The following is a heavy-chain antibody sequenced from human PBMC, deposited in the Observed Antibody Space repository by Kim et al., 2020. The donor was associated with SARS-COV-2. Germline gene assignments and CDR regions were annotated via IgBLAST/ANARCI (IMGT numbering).Heavy chain of an antibody. D-gene: IGHD6-19*01. J-gene: IGHJ4*02. CDR2: IWYDGSNK. Sequence: GGSLRLSCAASGFTFSSYGMHWVRQAPGKGLEWVAVIWYDGSNKYYADSVKGRFTISRDNSKNTLYLQMNSLRAEDTAVYYCARDWAVAGTLDYWGQGTLVTVSS. CDR3: ARDWAVAGTLDY. V-gene: IGHV3-33*01. CDR1: GFTFSSYG.